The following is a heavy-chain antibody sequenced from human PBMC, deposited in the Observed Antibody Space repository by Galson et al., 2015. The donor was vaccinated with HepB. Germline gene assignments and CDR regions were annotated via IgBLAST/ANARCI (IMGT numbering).Heavy chain of an antibody. CDR3: ARAPGYTNTWYAYMDV. D-gene: IGHD6-13*01. CDR1: GGSMSSYY. Sequence: SETLSLTCTVSGGSMSSYYCSWIRQSPGKGLEWIGYVYYSGGTNYNPSLKSRVTMSVDTSKNRFSLRLSSVTTADTAVYYCARAPGYTNTWYAYMDVWGKGTTVTVSS. CDR2: VYYSGGT. V-gene: IGHV4-59*01. J-gene: IGHJ6*03.